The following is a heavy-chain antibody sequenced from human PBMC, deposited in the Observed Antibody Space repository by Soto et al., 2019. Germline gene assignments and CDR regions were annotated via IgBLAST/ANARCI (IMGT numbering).Heavy chain of an antibody. CDR1: GGSFISYI. Sequence: QVQLVQSGAEVRKPGSSVKVSCEASGGSFISYIFTSVRQSPGQGLEWMGRSIPIQGRADYALKFQDRVTITADRSTQTVYRELRSLRPEDTALYYCAKSLVFVDHAYMDVWGKGTTVTVS. J-gene: IGHJ6*03. CDR3: AKSLVFVDHAYMDV. CDR2: SIPIQGRA. V-gene: IGHV1-69*02. D-gene: IGHD2-21*01.